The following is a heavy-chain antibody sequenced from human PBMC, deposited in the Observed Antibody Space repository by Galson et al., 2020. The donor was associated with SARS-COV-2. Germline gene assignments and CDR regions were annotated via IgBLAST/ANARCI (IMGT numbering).Heavy chain of an antibody. Sequence: ASVKVSCKASGYTFTSYGRSEEHTSELQSPEAISYAVFCLKKTNYAQKFQGRVTMTRDTSTSTVYMELRSLRSEDTAVYYCARDREYRYGPLDY. CDR3: ARDREYRYGPLDY. D-gene: IGHD5-18*01. V-gene: IGHV1-18*04. CDR1: GYTFTSYG. J-gene: IGHJ4*01. CDR2: AVFCLKKT.